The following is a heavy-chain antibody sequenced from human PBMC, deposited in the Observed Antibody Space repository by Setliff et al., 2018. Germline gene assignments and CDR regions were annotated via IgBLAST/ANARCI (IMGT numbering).Heavy chain of an antibody. CDR3: TRDFWPESSGSAFGQ. CDR2: ISGRGGST. J-gene: IGHJ4*02. D-gene: IGHD3-22*01. CDR1: GFTFSSSA. Sequence: PGGSLRLSCAASGFTFSSSAMSWVRQAPGKGLEWVSTISGRGGSTYYADSVKGRFTISRDNSKNTLYLQMSSMRAEDTAVYYCTRDFWPESSGSAFGQWGQGTLVTVSS. V-gene: IGHV3-23*01.